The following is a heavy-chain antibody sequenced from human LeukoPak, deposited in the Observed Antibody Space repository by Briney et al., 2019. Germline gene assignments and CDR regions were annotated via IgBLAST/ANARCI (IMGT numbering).Heavy chain of an antibody. V-gene: IGHV4-31*03. D-gene: IGHD5-24*01. CDR3: ARDGYNYADIFDI. J-gene: IGHJ3*02. CDR2: IYYSGST. Sequence: SETLSLTCTVSGVSISSGDYYWNWIRQHPGKGLEWIGYIYYSGSTYYNPSLKSRVTISIDTSKNQFSLKLSSVTAADTAVYYCARDGYNYADIFDIWGQGTMVTVSS. CDR1: GVSISSGDYY.